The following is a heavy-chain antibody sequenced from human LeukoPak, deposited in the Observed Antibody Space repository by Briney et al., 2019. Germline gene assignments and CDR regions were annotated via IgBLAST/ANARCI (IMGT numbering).Heavy chain of an antibody. D-gene: IGHD4-17*01. CDR1: GGSNSRYY. CDR3: TRGPDDYGDYGGENWFDP. J-gene: IGHJ5*02. V-gene: IGHV4-59*01. CDR2: IYDSGST. Sequence: SETLSLTCTVSGGSNSRYYWSWIRQPPGKGLECIGYIYDSGSTNYNPSPKRRVTISVDTSKNQFSLKLSSVTAADTAVYYCTRGPDDYGDYGGENWFDPWGQGTLVTVSS.